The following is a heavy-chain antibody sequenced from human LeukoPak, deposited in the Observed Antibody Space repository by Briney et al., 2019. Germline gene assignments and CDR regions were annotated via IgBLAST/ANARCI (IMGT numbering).Heavy chain of an antibody. V-gene: IGHV1-2*02. CDR3: ARYGGYDYDFWSGYLDY. D-gene: IGHD3-3*01. Sequence: GASVKVSCKASGYTFTGYYKHWVRQAPGQGLEWMGWINPNSGGTNYAQKFQSRVTMTRDTSISAAYMELSRLRSDDTAVYYCARYGGYDYDFWSGYLDYWGQGTLVTVSS. CDR1: GYTFTGYY. CDR2: INPNSGGT. J-gene: IGHJ4*02.